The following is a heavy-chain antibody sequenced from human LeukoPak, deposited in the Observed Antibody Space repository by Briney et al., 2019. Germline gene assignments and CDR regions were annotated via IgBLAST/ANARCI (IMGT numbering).Heavy chain of an antibody. J-gene: IGHJ6*02. CDR3: AKALPPLGYCSGGSCSTGLRYYYYGMDV. Sequence: PGGSLRLSCAASGFTFSSYWMHWVRQAPGKGLEWVSAISGSGGSTYYADSVKGRFTISRDNSKNTLYLQMNSLRAEDTAVYYCAKALPPLGYCSGGSCSTGLRYYYYGMDVWGQGTTVTVSS. V-gene: IGHV3-23*01. CDR1: GFTFSSYW. D-gene: IGHD2-15*01. CDR2: ISGSGGST.